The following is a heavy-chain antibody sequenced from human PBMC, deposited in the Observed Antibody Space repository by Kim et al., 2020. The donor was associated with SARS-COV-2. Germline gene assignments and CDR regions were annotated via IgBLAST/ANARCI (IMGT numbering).Heavy chain of an antibody. CDR1: GGSFSGYY. Sequence: SETLSLTCAVYGGSFSGYYWSWIRQPPGKGLEWIGEINHSGSTNYNPSLKSRVTISVDTSKNQFSLKLSSVTAADTAVYYCARVIAGAGNGTAYYYYGM. CDR2: INHSGST. D-gene: IGHD6-13*01. J-gene: IGHJ6*01. CDR3: ARVIAGAGNGTAYYYYGM. V-gene: IGHV4-34*01.